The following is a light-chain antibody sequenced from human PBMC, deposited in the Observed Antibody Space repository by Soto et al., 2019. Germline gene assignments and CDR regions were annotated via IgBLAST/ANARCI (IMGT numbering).Light chain of an antibody. CDR3: QNYQNYGSVPIT. J-gene: IGKJ5*01. CDR2: AAS. Sequence: DIQMTQSPSSLSASVGDRVTITCRASQDISNYLAWYQQKPGKVPSLLIYAASALQSGVPSRFSGSGSGTDFTLTISSLQPEDVATYYCQNYQNYGSVPITFGQGTRLEIE. CDR1: QDISNY. V-gene: IGKV1-27*01.